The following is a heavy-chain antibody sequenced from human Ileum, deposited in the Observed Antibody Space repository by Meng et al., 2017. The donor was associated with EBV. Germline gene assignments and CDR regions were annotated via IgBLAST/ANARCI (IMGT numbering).Heavy chain of an antibody. J-gene: IGHJ4*02. CDR3: ARESYSGSSGYYSLDY. D-gene: IGHD3-22*01. Sequence: HLQLQESGSGLVKPSQTRSLTGAVSGGSISSGGHSWSWIRQPPGKGLEWIGDIQHSGSTYYNPSLKSRVTISVDKSKNQFSLKLSSVTAADTAVYYCARESYSGSSGYYSLDYWGQGSLVTVSS. V-gene: IGHV4-30-2*01. CDR2: IQHSGST. CDR1: GGSISSGGHS.